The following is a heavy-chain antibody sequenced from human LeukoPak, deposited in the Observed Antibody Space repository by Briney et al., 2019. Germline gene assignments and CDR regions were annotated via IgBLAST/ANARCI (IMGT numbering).Heavy chain of an antibody. CDR1: GFTFSNAW. CDR2: LKSKTDGGTT. D-gene: IGHD1-26*01. J-gene: IGHJ4*02. V-gene: IGHV3-15*01. Sequence: GGSLRLSCAASGFTFSNAWMSWVRQAPGKGLEWVGRLKSKTDGGTTDYAAPVKGRFTISRDDSKNTLYLQMNSLKTEDTAVYYCTTVGATTGDYWGQGTLVTVSS. CDR3: TTVGATTGDY.